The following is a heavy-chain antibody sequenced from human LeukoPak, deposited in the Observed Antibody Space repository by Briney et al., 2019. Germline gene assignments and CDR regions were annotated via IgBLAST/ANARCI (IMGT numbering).Heavy chain of an antibody. CDR1: GGTNYA. J-gene: IGHJ4*02. Sequence: SVKVSCKVSGGTNYAISWLRQAPGQGLEWMGGIIPMFDVANSAQKFQGRVTFTADKSTNTAYMELSSLRSEDTAMYYCARAMRGSGAYFDYWGQGTLVTVSS. CDR3: ARAMRGSGAYFDY. D-gene: IGHD3-16*01. V-gene: IGHV1-69*10. CDR2: IIPMFDVA.